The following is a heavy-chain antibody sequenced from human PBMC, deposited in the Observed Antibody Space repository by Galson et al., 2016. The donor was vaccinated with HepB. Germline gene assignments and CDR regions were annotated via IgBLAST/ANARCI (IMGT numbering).Heavy chain of an antibody. Sequence: SLRLSCAASGFSVSTKYMSWIRQAPGKGLEWISVFFSGGSTKYADSVRGRFTISRDDSKNTIYLEMRSLRAEDTAVYYCARDVRDAFDVWGQGTLVTVS. CDR2: FFSGGST. J-gene: IGHJ3*01. CDR1: GFSVSTKY. CDR3: ARDVRDAFDV. V-gene: IGHV3-53*01.